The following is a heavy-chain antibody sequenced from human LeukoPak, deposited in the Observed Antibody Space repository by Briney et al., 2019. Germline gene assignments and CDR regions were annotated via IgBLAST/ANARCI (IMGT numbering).Heavy chain of an antibody. CDR1: GYSITSAYY. CDR3: ARTTEGGYTYDYFYYYYMDV. CDR2: FFLKGST. J-gene: IGHJ6*03. Sequence: SETLSLTCTVSGYSITSAYYWGWIRQPPGKGLEWIGSFFLKGSTYYNPSLKSRVTISVDTSKNQFSLKLSPVTAADTAVYYCARTTEGGYTYDYFYYYYMDVWGKGTTVTISS. V-gene: IGHV4-38-2*02. D-gene: IGHD5-18*01.